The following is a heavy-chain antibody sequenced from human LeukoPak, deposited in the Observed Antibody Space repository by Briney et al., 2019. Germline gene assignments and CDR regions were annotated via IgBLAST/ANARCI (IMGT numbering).Heavy chain of an antibody. V-gene: IGHV4-59*01. Sequence: NPSETLSLTCSVSGGSISSYYWSWIRQPPGKGLEWIGYIYYSGSTNYNPSLKSRVTISVDTSKSQFSLKMSSVTAADTAVYYCVRESRSSGHLTDWGQGTLVTVSS. CDR3: VRESRSSGHLTD. CDR2: IYYSGST. CDR1: GGSISSYY. J-gene: IGHJ4*02. D-gene: IGHD3-22*01.